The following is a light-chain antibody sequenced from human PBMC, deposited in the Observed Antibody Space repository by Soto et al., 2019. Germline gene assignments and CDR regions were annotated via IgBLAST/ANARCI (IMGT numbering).Light chain of an antibody. V-gene: IGKV1-5*03. J-gene: IGKJ2*01. CDR3: QQYSKEST. CDR2: KAS. Sequence: DVEMTQSPSTLPTSIGDRVNINCRASQNVSNWLAWYQQKPGKAPKLLIYKASRLESGVPSRFGASGSGTDFTLTINSLQSDDFATYFCQQYSKESTFGQGTKLEIK. CDR1: QNVSNW.